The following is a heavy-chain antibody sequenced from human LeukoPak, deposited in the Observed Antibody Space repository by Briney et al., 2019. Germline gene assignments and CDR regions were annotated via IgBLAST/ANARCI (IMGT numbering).Heavy chain of an antibody. CDR1: GGSISSGGYS. D-gene: IGHD3-10*01. V-gene: IGHV4-30-2*01. CDR3: ARDLRITTDAFDI. Sequence: SQTLSLTCAVSGGSISSGGYSWSWIRQPPGKGLEWIGYIYHSGSTYYNPSLKSRVTISVDRSKNQFSLRLSSVTAADTAVYHCARDLRITTDAFDIWGQGTMVTVSS. CDR2: IYHSGST. J-gene: IGHJ3*02.